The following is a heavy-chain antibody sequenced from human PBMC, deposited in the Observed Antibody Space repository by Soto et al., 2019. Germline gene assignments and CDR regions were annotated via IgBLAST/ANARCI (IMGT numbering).Heavy chain of an antibody. J-gene: IGHJ4*02. CDR3: ARHTRDSSGWYGILYYFDY. CDR1: GGSISSYY. D-gene: IGHD6-19*01. Sequence: QVQLQESGPGLVKPSETLSLTCTVSGGSISSYYWSWIRQPPGKGLEWIGYIYYSGSTNYNPSLKSRVTISVDTSKNQFSLKLSSVTAADTAVYYCARHTRDSSGWYGILYYFDYWGQGTLVTVSS. CDR2: IYYSGST. V-gene: IGHV4-59*08.